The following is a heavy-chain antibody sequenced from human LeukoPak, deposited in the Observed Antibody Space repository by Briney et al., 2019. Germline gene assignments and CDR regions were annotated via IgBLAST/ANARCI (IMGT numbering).Heavy chain of an antibody. V-gene: IGHV3-33*01. J-gene: IGHJ6*02. Sequence: GRSLRLSCAASGFTFSNYGMHWVRQAPGKGLEWVAVIWYDGSNKYYADSVKGRFTISRDNSRTTLYLQMNSLRAEDTAVYYCARVGYCSGGSCYPDYYYLYGMDVWGQGTTVTVSS. CDR1: GFTFSNYG. CDR2: IWYDGSNK. D-gene: IGHD2-15*01. CDR3: ARVGYCSGGSCYPDYYYLYGMDV.